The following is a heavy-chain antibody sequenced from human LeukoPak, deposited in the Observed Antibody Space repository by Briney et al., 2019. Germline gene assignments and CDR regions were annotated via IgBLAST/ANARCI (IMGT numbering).Heavy chain of an antibody. D-gene: IGHD3-10*01. CDR3: ARDRGDYYGSGRGNWFDP. V-gene: IGHV4-38-2*02. CDR1: GYSISSGYY. J-gene: IGHJ5*02. CDR2: IYYSGST. Sequence: SETLPLTCTVSGYSISSGYYWGWIRQPPGKGLEWIGYIYYSGSTNYNPSLKSRVTISVDTSKNQFSLKLSSVTAADTAVYYCARDRGDYYGSGRGNWFDPWGQGTLVTVSS.